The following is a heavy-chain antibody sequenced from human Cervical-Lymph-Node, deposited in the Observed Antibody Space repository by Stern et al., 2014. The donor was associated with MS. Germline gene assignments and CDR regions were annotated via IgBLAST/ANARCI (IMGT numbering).Heavy chain of an antibody. D-gene: IGHD5-12*01. CDR3: ARDRGYDYLRWGGCDY. CDR2: IWYDGTKK. CDR1: GFTFTSFG. Sequence: QVQLVESGGGVVQPGKSLRLSCAASGFTFTSFGMHWVRQAPGKGLEWVALIWYDGTKKYYADSVKGRFPISRDNSKDTLFLQMNSLRAEDTAVYYCARDRGYDYLRWGGCDYWGQGTLVTVSS. V-gene: IGHV3-33*01. J-gene: IGHJ4*02.